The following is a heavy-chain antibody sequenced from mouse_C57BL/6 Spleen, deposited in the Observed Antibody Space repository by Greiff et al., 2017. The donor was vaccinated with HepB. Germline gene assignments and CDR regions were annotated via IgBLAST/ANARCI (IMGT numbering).Heavy chain of an antibody. V-gene: IGHV1-59*01. CDR2: IDPSDSYT. J-gene: IGHJ3*01. CDR1: GYTFTSYW. CDR3: ARCHYGNYVFAY. D-gene: IGHD2-1*01. Sequence: QVQLQQPGAELVRPGTSVKLSCKASGYTFTSYWMHWVKQRPGQGLEWIGVIDPSDSYTNYNQKFKGKATLTVDTSSSTAYMQLSSLTSEDSAVYYCARCHYGNYVFAYWGQGTLVTVSA.